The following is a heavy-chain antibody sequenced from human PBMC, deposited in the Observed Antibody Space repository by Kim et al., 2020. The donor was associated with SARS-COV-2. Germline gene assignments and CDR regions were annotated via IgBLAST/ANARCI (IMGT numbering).Heavy chain of an antibody. CDR1: GYTFTSYG. CDR2: ISAYNGNT. Sequence: ASVKVSCKASGYTFTSYGISWVRQAPGQGLEWMGWISAYNGNTNYAQKLQGRVTMTTDTSTSTAYMELRSLRSDDTAVYYCARETPPWSSGWYGSRHLGEGTYYYYYGMDVWGQGTTVTVSS. V-gene: IGHV1-18*01. CDR3: ARETPPWSSGWYGSRHLGEGTYYYYYGMDV. D-gene: IGHD6-19*01. J-gene: IGHJ6*02.